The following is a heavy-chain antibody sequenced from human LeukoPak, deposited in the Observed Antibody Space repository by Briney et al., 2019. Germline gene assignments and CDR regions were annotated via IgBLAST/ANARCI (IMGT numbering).Heavy chain of an antibody. Sequence: SETLSLTCTVSGGSINSYYWSWIRQPPGKGLEWIGSIFYSGSTNYSPSLKSRVTISVDTSNNQFSLKLSSLTAADTAVYYCARSRDGYLIGFDYWGQGTLATVSS. CDR3: ARSRDGYLIGFDY. J-gene: IGHJ4*02. D-gene: IGHD5-12*01. CDR1: GGSINSYY. V-gene: IGHV4-59*08. CDR2: IFYSGST.